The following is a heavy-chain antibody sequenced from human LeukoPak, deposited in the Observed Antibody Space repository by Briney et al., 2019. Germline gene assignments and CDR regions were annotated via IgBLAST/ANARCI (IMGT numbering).Heavy chain of an antibody. Sequence: PGGSLRLSCAASGFTFDDYAMHWVRQAPGKGLEWVSGISWNSGTIGYADSVTGRFTISRDNAKNSLYLQMNSLRAEDTALYYCAKHTYSYYDTSGHFDYWGQGTLVTVSS. CDR1: GFTFDDYA. V-gene: IGHV3-9*01. D-gene: IGHD3-22*01. J-gene: IGHJ4*02. CDR2: ISWNSGTI. CDR3: AKHTYSYYDTSGHFDY.